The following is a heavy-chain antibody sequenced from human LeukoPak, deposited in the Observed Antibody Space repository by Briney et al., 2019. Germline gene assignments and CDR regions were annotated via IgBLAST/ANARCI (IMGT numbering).Heavy chain of an antibody. D-gene: IGHD4-17*01. V-gene: IGHV1-2*02. CDR2: INPNSGGT. CDR1: GYTFTGYY. J-gene: IGHJ4*02. Sequence: GASVKVSCMASGYTFTGYYMHWVRQAPGQGLEWMGWINPNSGGTNYAQEFQGRVTMTRDTSISTAYMELSRLRSDDTAVYYCARGVTRLVTTPFGVWGQGTLVTVSS. CDR3: ARGVTRLVTTPFGV.